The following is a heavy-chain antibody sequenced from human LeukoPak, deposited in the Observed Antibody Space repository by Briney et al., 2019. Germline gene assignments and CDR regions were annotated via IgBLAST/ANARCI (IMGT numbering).Heavy chain of an antibody. D-gene: IGHD2/OR15-2a*01. J-gene: IGHJ4*02. Sequence: SETLSLTCTVSGGSISSGSYYWSWIRQPAGKGLEWIGRIYTSGSTNYNPSLKSRVTISVDTSKNQLSLKLSSVSAADTAVYYCARAIPALGIYFDYWGQGTLVTVSP. CDR3: ARAIPALGIYFDY. CDR2: IYTSGST. V-gene: IGHV4-61*02. CDR1: GGSISSGSYY.